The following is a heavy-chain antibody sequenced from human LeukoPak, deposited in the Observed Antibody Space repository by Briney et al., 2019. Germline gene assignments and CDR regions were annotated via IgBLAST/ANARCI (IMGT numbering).Heavy chain of an antibody. V-gene: IGHV3-30-3*01. J-gene: IGHJ4*02. CDR2: ISYDGSNK. D-gene: IGHD3-16*01. CDR1: GFTFSSYA. Sequence: PGGSLRLSCAASGFTFSSYAMHWVRQAPGKGLEWVAVISYDGSNKYYADSVKGRFTISRDNSKNTLYLQMNSLRAEDTAVYYCAREFTQYYDYVWGSRHFDYWGQGTLVTVSS. CDR3: AREFTQYYDYVWGSRHFDY.